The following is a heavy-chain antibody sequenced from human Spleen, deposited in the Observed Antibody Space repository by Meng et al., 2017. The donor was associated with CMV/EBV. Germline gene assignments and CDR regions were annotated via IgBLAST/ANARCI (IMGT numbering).Heavy chain of an antibody. CDR1: GGTFSSYT. Sequence: SVKVSCKASGGTFSSYTISWVRQAPGQGLEWMGRIIPILGIANYAQKFQGRVTITADKSTSTSYMELSCLSSEDTAVYYCGRTLRFTISGVVIFDGMDVWGQGTTVTVSS. J-gene: IGHJ6*02. CDR2: IIPILGIA. D-gene: IGHD3-3*02. V-gene: IGHV1-69*02. CDR3: GRTLRFTISGVVIFDGMDV.